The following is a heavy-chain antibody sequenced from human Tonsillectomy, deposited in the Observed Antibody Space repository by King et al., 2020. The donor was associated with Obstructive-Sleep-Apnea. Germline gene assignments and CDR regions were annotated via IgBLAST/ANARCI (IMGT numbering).Heavy chain of an antibody. CDR3: ARGVRGFDY. D-gene: IGHD3-10*01. CDR2: INHSGST. V-gene: IGHV4-34*01. Sequence: VQLQQWGAGLLKPSETLSLTCAVYGGSFSGYYWSWIRQPPGKGLEWIGEINHSGSTNYNPSHKSRVTISVDTSKNQFSLKLSSVTAADTAVYYCARGVRGFDYWGQGTLVTVSS. CDR1: GGSFSGYY. J-gene: IGHJ4*02.